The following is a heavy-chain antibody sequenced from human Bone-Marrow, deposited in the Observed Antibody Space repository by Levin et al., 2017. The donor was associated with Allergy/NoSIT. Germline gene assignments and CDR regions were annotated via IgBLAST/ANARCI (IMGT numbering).Heavy chain of an antibody. J-gene: IGHJ4*02. CDR3: ATNRTAGGW. V-gene: IGHV3-7*01. D-gene: IGHD2-15*01. CDR2: IKQDASET. CDR1: GFAFRTYW. Sequence: GGSLRLSCTASGFAFRTYWMNWVRQAPGKGLEWVANIKQDASETYYVDSVKGRFTISRDNTKNSLYLQMNSLRVDDTARYYCATNRTAGGWWGQGTLVTVSS.